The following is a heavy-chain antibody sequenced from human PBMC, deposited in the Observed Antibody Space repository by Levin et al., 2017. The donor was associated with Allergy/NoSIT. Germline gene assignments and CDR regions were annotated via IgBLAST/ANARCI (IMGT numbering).Heavy chain of an antibody. Sequence: GGSLRLSCAASGFTFSSYAMSWVRQAPGKGLEWVSAISGSGGSTYYADSVKGRFTISRDNSKNTLYLQMNSLRAEDTAVYYCANLLGYCSSTSCYAPGDAFDIWGQGTMVTVSS. CDR1: GFTFSSYA. CDR3: ANLLGYCSSTSCYAPGDAFDI. D-gene: IGHD2-2*01. V-gene: IGHV3-23*01. CDR2: ISGSGGST. J-gene: IGHJ3*02.